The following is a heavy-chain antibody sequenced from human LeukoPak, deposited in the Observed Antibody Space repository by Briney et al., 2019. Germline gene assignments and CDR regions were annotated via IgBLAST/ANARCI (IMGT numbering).Heavy chain of an antibody. CDR2: IFHSGST. CDR3: TRRFGYGVVGGYFDY. Sequence: SETLSLTCAVSGASVSTSDWWSWVRQLPGKGLEWLGEIFHSGSTNYNPSLKSRVTISVDKSLNQFSLRLNSVTAADTAVYYCTRRFGYGVVGGYFDYWGQGALVTVSP. D-gene: IGHD4/OR15-4a*01. J-gene: IGHJ4*02. V-gene: IGHV4-4*02. CDR1: GASVSTSDW.